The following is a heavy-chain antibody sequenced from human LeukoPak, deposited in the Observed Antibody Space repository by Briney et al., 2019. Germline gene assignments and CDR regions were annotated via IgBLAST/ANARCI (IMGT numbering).Heavy chain of an antibody. CDR1: GGSISSYY. V-gene: IGHV4-59*12. Sequence: PSETLSLTCTVSGGSISSYYWSWIRQPPGKGLEWIGYIYYSGSTNYNPPLKSRVTISVDTSKNQISLKLSSVTAADTAVYYCARGIRYCSSTSCSRAYYFDYWGQGTLVTVSS. CDR3: ARGIRYCSSTSCSRAYYFDY. D-gene: IGHD2-2*01. J-gene: IGHJ4*02. CDR2: IYYSGST.